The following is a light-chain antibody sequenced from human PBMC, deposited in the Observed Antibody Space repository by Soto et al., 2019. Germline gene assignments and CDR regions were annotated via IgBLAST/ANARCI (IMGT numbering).Light chain of an antibody. J-gene: IGKJ1*01. CDR3: LLDFSYFWA. CDR2: AAS. V-gene: IGKV1-6*01. Sequence: IQLTQSPSSLSASVGDRVTITCRASQDIRSALGWYQQKPGKVPKLLIYAASTLQSGVPSRFSGSRSGTDFSLTNSSLQPEDFATYYCLLDFSYFWAFGQGTKVEIK. CDR1: QDIRSA.